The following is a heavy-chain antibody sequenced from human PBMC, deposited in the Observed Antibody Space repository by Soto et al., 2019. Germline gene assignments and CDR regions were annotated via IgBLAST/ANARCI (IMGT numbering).Heavy chain of an antibody. CDR1: GDSVSSNSAA. J-gene: IGHJ3*02. CDR2: TYYRSKWYN. Sequence: PSQTLSLTCAISGDSVSSNSAAWNWIRQSPSRGLEWLGRTYYRSKWYNDYAVSVQSRISINPDTSKNQFSLQLDSVTPEDTAVYYCARDPPTATGALDIWGQGTMVTVSS. V-gene: IGHV6-1*01. D-gene: IGHD4-17*01. CDR3: ARDPPTATGALDI.